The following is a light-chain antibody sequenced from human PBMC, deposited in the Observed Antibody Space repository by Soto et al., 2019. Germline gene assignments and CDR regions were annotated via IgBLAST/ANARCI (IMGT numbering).Light chain of an antibody. Sequence: SYELTQPPSVSVSPGQTASITCSGDKLGDKYACWYQQKPGQSPVLVIYQDSKRPSGIPERFSGSNSGNTATLTISGTQAMDEADYYCQAWDSSSPGGVFGGGTKLTVL. CDR1: KLGDKY. V-gene: IGLV3-1*01. J-gene: IGLJ2*01. CDR2: QDS. CDR3: QAWDSSSPGGV.